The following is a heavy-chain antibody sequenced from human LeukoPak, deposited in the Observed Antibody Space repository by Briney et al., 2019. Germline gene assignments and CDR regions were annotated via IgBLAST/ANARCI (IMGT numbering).Heavy chain of an antibody. CDR2: INHSGST. V-gene: IGHV4-34*01. Sequence: PSETLSLTCAVYGGSFSGYYWSWIRQPPGKGLEWIGEINHSGSTNYNPSLKSRVTISVDTSKSQFSLTLSSVTAADTAVYYCARGYCSDERCPVFPSWGQGTLVTVSS. D-gene: IGHD2-15*01. CDR3: ARGYCSDERCPVFPS. CDR1: GGSFSGYY. J-gene: IGHJ5*02.